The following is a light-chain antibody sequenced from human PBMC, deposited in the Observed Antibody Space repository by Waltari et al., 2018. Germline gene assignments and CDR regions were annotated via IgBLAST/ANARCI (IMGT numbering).Light chain of an antibody. CDR3: QSFDSNVRGGVV. CDR2: GNN. Sequence: QSILTQPTSVSGAPGQRVTISCTGSSSNIGAGHDVHWYQAFPGTAPKLLSYGNNNRPSGVPDRCSGSKSGSSASLAINGLQAEDEADYYCQSFDSNVRGGVVFGGGTKVTVL. CDR1: SSNIGAGHD. J-gene: IGLJ3*02. V-gene: IGLV1-40*01.